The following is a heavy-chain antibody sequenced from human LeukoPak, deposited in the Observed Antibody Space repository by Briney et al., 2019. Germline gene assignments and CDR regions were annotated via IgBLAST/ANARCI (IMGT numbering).Heavy chain of an antibody. Sequence: ASVKVSCKASGYTFTSYGISWVRQAPGQGLEWMGWISAYNGNTNYAQKLQGRVTMTTDTSTSTAYMELRSLRSDDTAVYYCARESNLYCSSTSCYYYYYYGMDVWGQGTTVTVSS. CDR2: ISAYNGNT. CDR3: ARESNLYCSSTSCYYYYYYGMDV. J-gene: IGHJ6*02. CDR1: GYTFTSYG. V-gene: IGHV1-18*01. D-gene: IGHD2-2*01.